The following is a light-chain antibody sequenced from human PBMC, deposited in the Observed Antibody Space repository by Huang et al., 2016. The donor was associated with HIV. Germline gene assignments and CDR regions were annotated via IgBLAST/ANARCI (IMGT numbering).Light chain of an antibody. CDR3: QQYNNWPWYI. J-gene: IGKJ2*01. CDR2: GAT. CDR1: QSVSRH. V-gene: IGKV3-15*01. Sequence: EIVMTQSPATLSVSRGERATLSCRASQSVSRHVAWYQQKPGQAPRLLIDGATTRATGIPARLSVSGSGTEFTLTISSLQSEDFAVYYCQQYNNWPWYIFGQGNKLEIK.